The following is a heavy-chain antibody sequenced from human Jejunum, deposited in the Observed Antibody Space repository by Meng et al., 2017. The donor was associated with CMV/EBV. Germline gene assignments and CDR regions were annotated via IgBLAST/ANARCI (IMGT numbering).Heavy chain of an antibody. CDR1: GYAFTNYG. V-gene: IGHV1-18*01. Sequence: GQLVQSGSELKKPGASVKVSCKASGYAFTNYGISWVRQAPGQGLEWMGWISAYNGNTNYAQKLQGRVTMTTDTSTSTAYMEVRSLRSDDTAVYYCARDYYYGRSYHFDYWGQGTLVTVSS. CDR2: ISAYNGNT. CDR3: ARDYYYGRSYHFDY. D-gene: IGHD3-10*01. J-gene: IGHJ4*02.